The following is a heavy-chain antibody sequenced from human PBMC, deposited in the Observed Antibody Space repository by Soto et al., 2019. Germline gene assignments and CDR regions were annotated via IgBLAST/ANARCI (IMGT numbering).Heavy chain of an antibody. V-gene: IGHV6-1*01. CDR2: TYYRSKWYN. CDR3: ARDFSERWYSSSSSAFDI. J-gene: IGHJ3*02. D-gene: IGHD6-6*01. Sequence: SQTLSLTCAISGDSVSSTSAAWNWIRQSPSRGLEWLGRTYYRSKWYNDYAVSVKSRITINPDTSKNQFSLQLNSVTPEDTAVYYCARDFSERWYSSSSSAFDIWGQGTMVTVSS. CDR1: GDSVSSTSAA.